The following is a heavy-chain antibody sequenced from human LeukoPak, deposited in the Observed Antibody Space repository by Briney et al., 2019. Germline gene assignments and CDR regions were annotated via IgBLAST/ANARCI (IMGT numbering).Heavy chain of an antibody. J-gene: IGHJ4*02. Sequence: GGSLRLSCAASGFTFSSYAMSWVRQAPGKGLEWVSAISGSGGNTYYADSVKGRFTISRDNSKNTLYLQMNSLRAEDTAVYYCARESSGYDFGYWGQGTLVTVSS. V-gene: IGHV3-23*01. CDR3: ARESSGYDFGY. CDR1: GFTFSSYA. D-gene: IGHD5-12*01. CDR2: ISGSGGNT.